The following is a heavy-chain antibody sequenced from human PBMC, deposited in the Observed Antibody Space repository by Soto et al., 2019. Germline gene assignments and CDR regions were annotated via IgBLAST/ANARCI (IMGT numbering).Heavy chain of an antibody. J-gene: IGHJ5*02. CDR3: ASDYIVVVPAAILRP. V-gene: IGHV3-30-3*01. CDR2: ISYDGSNK. D-gene: IGHD2-2*02. CDR1: GFTFSSYA. Sequence: TGGSLRLSCAASGFTFSSYAMHWVRQAPGKGLEWVAVISYDGSNKYYADSVKGRFTISRDNSKNTLYLQMNSLRAEDTAVYYCASDYIVVVPAAILRPWGQGTMVTVST.